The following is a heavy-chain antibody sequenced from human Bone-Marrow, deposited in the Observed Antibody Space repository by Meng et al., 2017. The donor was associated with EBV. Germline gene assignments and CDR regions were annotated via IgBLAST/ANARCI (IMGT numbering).Heavy chain of an antibody. V-gene: IGHV1-3*01. Sequence: QVRLVQFGAGGQKPGASVKVSCKASGYNFITYAIYWVRQAPGPTLEWMGWINPGNGHTRYSQKFQGRLTFIRDTSASTAYMELSSLRSEDTAVYYCARVYIPTTAAALFDYWGQGTLVTVSS. D-gene: IGHD6-13*01. CDR3: ARVYIPTTAAALFDY. CDR1: GYNFITYA. J-gene: IGHJ4*02. CDR2: INPGNGHT.